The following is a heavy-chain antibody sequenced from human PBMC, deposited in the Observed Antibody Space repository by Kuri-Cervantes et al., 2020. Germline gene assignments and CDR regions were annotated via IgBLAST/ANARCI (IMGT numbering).Heavy chain of an antibody. CDR3: ARHFVLMVYAEYFDL. CDR1: GGSFSGCY. D-gene: IGHD2-8*01. CDR2: IYHTGST. V-gene: IGHV4-59*08. J-gene: IGHJ2*01. Sequence: GSLRLSCTVSGGSFSGCYWSWSRQPPGEGLEWIGYIYHTGSTNYNPSLKSRVTISIDKSQNQFSLKLSSVTAADTAVYYCARHFVLMVYAEYFDLWGRGTLVTVSS.